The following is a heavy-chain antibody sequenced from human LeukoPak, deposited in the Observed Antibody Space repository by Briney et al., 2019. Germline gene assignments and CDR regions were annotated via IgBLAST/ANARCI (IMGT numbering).Heavy chain of an antibody. CDR3: ARHSGSGSLSRPFDP. D-gene: IGHD3-10*01. V-gene: IGHV4-39*01. CDR2: VYYTGST. J-gene: IGHJ5*02. CDR1: GASVTSGGFY. Sequence: SETLSLTCSVSGASVTSGGFYWGWLRQPPGKGPEWIATVYYTGSTCYNPSPKSRVTISIDTSKNQFSLRLTSVTATDTAIYHCARHSGSGSLSRPFDPWGQGTLVTVSS.